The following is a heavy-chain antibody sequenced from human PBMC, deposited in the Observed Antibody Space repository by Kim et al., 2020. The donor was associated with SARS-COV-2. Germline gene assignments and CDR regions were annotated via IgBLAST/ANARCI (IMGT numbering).Heavy chain of an antibody. CDR2: IYTSGST. CDR1: GGSISSYY. D-gene: IGHD1-26*01. J-gene: IGHJ4*01. V-gene: IGHV4-4*07. CDR3: AREGGVIVGATNRRYY. Sequence: SETLSLTCTVSGGSISSYYWSWIRQPAGKGLEWIGRIYTSGSTNYNPAYKRRVTMSADTSKNQISLKLSSVTAADTAVYYCAREGGVIVGATNRRYYWG.